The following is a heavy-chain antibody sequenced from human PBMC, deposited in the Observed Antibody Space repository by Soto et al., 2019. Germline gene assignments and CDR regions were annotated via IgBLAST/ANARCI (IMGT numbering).Heavy chain of an antibody. CDR3: ARDKLGGRDITIGMDV. CDR2: IYYSGST. J-gene: IGHJ6*02. CDR1: GVSISSVGYY. Sequence: HVQLQESGPGLVKPSQTLSLACTVSGVSISSVGYYWTWIRQHPGKGLEWIGYIYYSGSTYYNPSLKSRLTISQDTSKNQFSLRLSSVTAADTAVYFCARDKLGGRDITIGMDVWGPGTTVTVSS. V-gene: IGHV4-31*03. D-gene: IGHD3-10*01.